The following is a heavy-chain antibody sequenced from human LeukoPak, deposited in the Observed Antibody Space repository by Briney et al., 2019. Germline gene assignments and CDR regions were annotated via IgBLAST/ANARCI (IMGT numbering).Heavy chain of an antibody. CDR2: IKEDGTKK. CDR1: GFTFKKVL. D-gene: IGHD6-13*01. J-gene: IGHJ5*02. V-gene: IGHV3-7*01. CDR3: ARDAAGYDP. Sequence: GSLKTSCSTSGFTFKKVLENLVRQTSGEGLEWVANIKEDGTKKYYVDSVKGRFTISRDNAENSLYLQMNSLRAEDTAVYYCARDAAGYDPWGQGTLVTVSS.